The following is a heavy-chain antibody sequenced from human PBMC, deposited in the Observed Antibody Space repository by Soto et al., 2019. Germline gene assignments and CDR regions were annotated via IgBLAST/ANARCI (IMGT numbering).Heavy chain of an antibody. CDR2: ISYDGSNK. D-gene: IGHD2-15*01. CDR3: ARDRGYDAHDYYYNAMDV. Sequence: GGSLRLSCAASGFTFSSYAMHWVRQAPGKGLEWVAVISYDGSNKYYADSVKGRFTISRDNAKNSLYLQMNSLRAEDTAVYYCARDRGYDAHDYYYNAMDVWGQGTMVTVSS. CDR1: GFTFSSYA. V-gene: IGHV3-30-3*01. J-gene: IGHJ6*02.